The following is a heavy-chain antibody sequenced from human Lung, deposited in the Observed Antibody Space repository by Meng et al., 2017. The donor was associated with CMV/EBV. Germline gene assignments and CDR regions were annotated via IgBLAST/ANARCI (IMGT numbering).Heavy chain of an antibody. Sequence: QVQLVHSGAEVKKPGASVKVSCKASGYTFTGYYMHWLRQAPGQGLEWVGRITPSSGGTTYAQKFQGRVTMTRDTSISTAYMELSSLRSDDAAIYYCVRANLGSADYWGQGTLVTVAS. V-gene: IGHV1-2*06. CDR1: GYTFTGYY. CDR3: VRANLGSADY. J-gene: IGHJ4*02. CDR2: ITPSSGGT. D-gene: IGHD7-27*01.